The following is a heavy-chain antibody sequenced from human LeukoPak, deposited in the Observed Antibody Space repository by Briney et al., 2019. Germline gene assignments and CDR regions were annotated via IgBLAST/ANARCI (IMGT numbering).Heavy chain of an antibody. CDR1: GYTFTSHY. Sequence: ASVKVSCKASGYTFTSHYMHWVRQAPGQGLEWMGGIIPIFGTANYAQKFQGRVTITADKSTSTAYMELSSLRSEDTAVYYCARSSDIVATILALDIWGQGTMVTVSS. V-gene: IGHV1-69*06. CDR2: IIPIFGTA. J-gene: IGHJ3*02. D-gene: IGHD5-12*01. CDR3: ARSSDIVATILALDI.